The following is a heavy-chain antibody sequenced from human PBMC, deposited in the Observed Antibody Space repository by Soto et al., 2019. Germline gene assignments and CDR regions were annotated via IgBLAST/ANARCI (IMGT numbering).Heavy chain of an antibody. D-gene: IGHD6-13*01. Sequence: QVQLVESGGGGVQFGRSLRLSCAASRFTFSTYAMYWVRQAPGKGREWVAVISHDGSNKYYADSVKGRFTISRDNSKNTLYLQMDSLRTEDTAVYYCAREPTIAEVGTPRRYFDYWGQGTLVTVSS. CDR1: RFTFSTYA. CDR3: AREPTIAEVGTPRRYFDY. CDR2: ISHDGSNK. V-gene: IGHV3-30-3*01. J-gene: IGHJ4*02.